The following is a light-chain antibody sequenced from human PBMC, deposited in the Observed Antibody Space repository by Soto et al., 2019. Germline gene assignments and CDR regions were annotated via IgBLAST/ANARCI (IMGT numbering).Light chain of an antibody. CDR2: TAS. V-gene: IGKV1-9*01. CDR3: QQLRDYPLT. CDR1: QDIRNF. Sequence: IQVTQSPSSLSASIGDRVTITCRASQDIRNFLAWYQQKPGNAPTLLIFTASTLQSGVPSRFSGSGSGTDFALTISSLQPEDFATYYCQQLRDYPLTFGGGTKVEIK. J-gene: IGKJ4*01.